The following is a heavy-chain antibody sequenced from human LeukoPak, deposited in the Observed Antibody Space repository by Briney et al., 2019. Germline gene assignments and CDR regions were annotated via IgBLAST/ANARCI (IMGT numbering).Heavy chain of an antibody. CDR3: AKDGQGGSTAFDY. J-gene: IGHJ4*02. CDR1: GFTFSSYA. Sequence: PGGSLRPSCAASGFTFSSYAMSWVRQAPGKGLEWVSAISGSGGSTYYADSVKGRFTISRDNSKNTLYLQMNSLRAEDTAVYYCAKDGQGGSTAFDYWGQGTLVTVSS. CDR2: ISGSGGST. D-gene: IGHD5-12*01. V-gene: IGHV3-23*01.